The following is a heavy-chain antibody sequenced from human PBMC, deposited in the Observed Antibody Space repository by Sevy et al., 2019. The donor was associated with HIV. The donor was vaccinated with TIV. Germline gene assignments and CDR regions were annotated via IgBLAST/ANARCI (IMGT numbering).Heavy chain of an antibody. D-gene: IGHD3-10*01. Sequence: ASVKVSCKASGGTFSSYAISWVRQAPGQGLEWMGGIIPIFGTANYAQKFQGRVTITADESTSTAYMELSSLRSEDTAVYYCASCNYGSGSSGDYWGQGTLVTVSS. V-gene: IGHV1-69*13. J-gene: IGHJ4*02. CDR1: GGTFSSYA. CDR3: ASCNYGSGSSGDY. CDR2: IIPIFGTA.